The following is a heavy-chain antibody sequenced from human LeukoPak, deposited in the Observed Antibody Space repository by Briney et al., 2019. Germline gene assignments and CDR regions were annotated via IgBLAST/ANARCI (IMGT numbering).Heavy chain of an antibody. D-gene: IGHD3-22*01. CDR2: IYSGGST. V-gene: IGHV3-53*01. J-gene: IGHJ4*02. Sequence: GGSLRLSCAASGFTFSSNYMSWVRQAPGKGREWVSVIYSGGSTYYSDSVKGRFNISRDNSKHTLYLQMNSLRAEDTAVYYCARDYYYDSSGYYYDWGQGTLVTVSS. CDR1: GFTFSSNY. CDR3: ARDYYYDSSGYYYD.